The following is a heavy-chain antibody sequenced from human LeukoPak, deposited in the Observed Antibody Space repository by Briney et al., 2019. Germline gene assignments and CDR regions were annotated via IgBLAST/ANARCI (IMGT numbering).Heavy chain of an antibody. V-gene: IGHV1-69*05. CDR3: ASVYNYGMDV. CDR2: IIPIFGTA. Sequence: SVKVSCKASGGTFSSYAISWVRQAPGQGLEWMGGIIPIFGTANYAQKFQGRATLTRATSTSTVYMELSSLRSEDTAVYYCASVYNYGMDVWGQGTTVIVSS. CDR1: GGTFSSYA. J-gene: IGHJ6*02.